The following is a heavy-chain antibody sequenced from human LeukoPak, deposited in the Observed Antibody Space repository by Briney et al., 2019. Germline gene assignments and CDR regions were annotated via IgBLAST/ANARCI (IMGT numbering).Heavy chain of an antibody. CDR1: AGSFSGYY. CDR3: ARSSRYYYYYYYMDV. D-gene: IGHD6-6*01. J-gene: IGHJ6*03. CDR2: INHSGST. Sequence: PSETLSLTCAVYAGSFSGYYWSWIRQPPGKGLEWIGEINHSGSTNYNPSLKSRVTISVDTSKNQFSLKLSSVTAADTAVYYCARSSRYYYYYYYMDVWGKGTTVTVSS. V-gene: IGHV4-34*01.